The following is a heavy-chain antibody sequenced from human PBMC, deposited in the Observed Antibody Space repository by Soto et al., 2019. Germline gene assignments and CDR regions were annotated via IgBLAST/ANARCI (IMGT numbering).Heavy chain of an antibody. Sequence: GGSLRLSCAASGFTFSSYGMHWVRQAPGKGLEWVAVIWYDGSNKYYADSVKGRFTISRDNSKNTVYLQMNSLRAEDTAVYYCARGGDRELLGSGMDVWGQGTTVTVSS. CDR2: IWYDGSNK. CDR1: GFTFSSYG. CDR3: ARGGDRELLGSGMDV. J-gene: IGHJ6*02. D-gene: IGHD1-26*01. V-gene: IGHV3-33*01.